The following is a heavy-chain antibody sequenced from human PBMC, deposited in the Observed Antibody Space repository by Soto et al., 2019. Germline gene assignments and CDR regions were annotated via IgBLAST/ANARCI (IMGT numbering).Heavy chain of an antibody. CDR3: AKDRGYGDFDY. CDR2: IGSSGNTI. V-gene: IGHV3-48*03. J-gene: IGHJ4*02. Sequence: GGSLRLSCAASGFTFSSYAMSWVRQAPGKGLEWVSYIGSSGNTIYYADSVKGRFTISRDNAKNSVYLQMNSLRPEDTAVYLCAKDRGYGDFDYWGQGTLVTVSS. D-gene: IGHD5-12*01. CDR1: GFTFSSYA.